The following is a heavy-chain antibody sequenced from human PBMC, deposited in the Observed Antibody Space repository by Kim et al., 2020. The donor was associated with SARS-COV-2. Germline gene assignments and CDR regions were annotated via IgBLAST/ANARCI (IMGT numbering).Heavy chain of an antibody. CDR2: IYYSGST. D-gene: IGHD2-8*01. CDR3: ARVRRSCIKGVCQTHYYYGMDV. J-gene: IGHJ6*02. V-gene: IGHV4-59*01. CDR1: GCSISYYY. Sequence: SETLSLTCTVSGCSISYYYWSWIRQPPGKGPEWIGYIYYSGSTDYNPSLKSRVTISVDTSKNQFSLKLSSVTAADTAVYYCARVRRSCIKGVCQTHYYYGMDVWGQGTTVTVSS.